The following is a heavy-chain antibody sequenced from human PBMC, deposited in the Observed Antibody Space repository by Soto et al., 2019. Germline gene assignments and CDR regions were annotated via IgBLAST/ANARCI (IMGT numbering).Heavy chain of an antibody. D-gene: IGHD3-3*01. V-gene: IGHV3-23*05. Sequence: PGGSLRLSCAASGFTFSAYAMSWVRQAPGKGLEWASSIVGSGTGTYYADSVKGRFTISRDNSKNTLYLHMNSLRVEDTAVYYCAKGRNYDFYFDCWGRGTLVTVSS. CDR3: AKGRNYDFYFDC. CDR1: GFTFSAYA. J-gene: IGHJ4*02. CDR2: IVGSGTGT.